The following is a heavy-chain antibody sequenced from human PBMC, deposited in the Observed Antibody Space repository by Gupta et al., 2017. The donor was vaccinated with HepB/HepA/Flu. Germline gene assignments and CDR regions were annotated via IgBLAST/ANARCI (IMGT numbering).Heavy chain of an antibody. CDR2: ISYDGSNK. J-gene: IGHJ4*02. D-gene: IGHD2-2*01. V-gene: IGHV3-30*03. CDR3: ARDHCTTTSCSHYYFDF. CDR1: GFNFITYG. Sequence: QVQLVESGGGVVQPGRSLRLSCAASGFNFITYGMPWVRPAPGKGLEWVALISYDGSNKYFADSVKGRFTISRDNSKDTLYLQMNSLRPEDTAVYYCARDHCTTTSCSHYYFDFWGQGTLVTVSS.